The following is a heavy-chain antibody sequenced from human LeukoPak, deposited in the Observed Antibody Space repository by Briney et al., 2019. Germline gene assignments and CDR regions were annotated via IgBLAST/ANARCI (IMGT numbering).Heavy chain of an antibody. CDR3: ARDASGPAF. V-gene: IGHV3-23*01. J-gene: IGHJ4*02. Sequence: GGSLRLSCAASGFTFSSYAMSWVRQAPGKGLEWVSAISGDGGNTYYADSVKGRFTISRDNSKNTLDLQMNSLRADDTAVYYCARDASGPAFWGQGTLVTVSS. D-gene: IGHD1-26*01. CDR1: GFTFSSYA. CDR2: ISGDGGNT.